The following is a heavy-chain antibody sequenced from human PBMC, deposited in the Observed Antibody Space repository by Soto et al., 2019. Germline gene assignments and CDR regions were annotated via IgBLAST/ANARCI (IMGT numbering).Heavy chain of an antibody. D-gene: IGHD2-8*01. Sequence: EVQLLESGGDLVQPGDSLTLSCAASGFTFSDYAMTWVRQAPGKGLEWVSVIGGRGDGIEYADSVKGRFTVSRDNSRDTLYLRMNSLRAEDTATYYCAQYMVQSATRVFDYWGQGALVSVSS. CDR2: IGGRGDGI. J-gene: IGHJ4*02. V-gene: IGHV3-23*01. CDR1: GFTFSDYA. CDR3: AQYMVQSATRVFDY.